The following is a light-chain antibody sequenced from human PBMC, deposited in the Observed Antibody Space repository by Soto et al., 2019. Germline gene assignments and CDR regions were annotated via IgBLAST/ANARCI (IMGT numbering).Light chain of an antibody. V-gene: IGKV3-11*01. J-gene: IGKJ4*01. CDR1: QSVSSY. Sequence: EIVLTQSPATLSLSPGERATLSCRTSQSVSSYLAWYQQKPGQAPRLLIYDASNRATGIPARFSGSGSGTDFTLTISSLEPEDFAVYYCQQCAHWLTFGGGTEVEIK. CDR2: DAS. CDR3: QQCAHWLT.